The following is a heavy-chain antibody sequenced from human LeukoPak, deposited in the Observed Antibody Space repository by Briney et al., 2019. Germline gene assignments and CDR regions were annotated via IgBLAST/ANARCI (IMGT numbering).Heavy chain of an antibody. CDR3: ARDRGDSSGYYRYYFDY. CDR2: ISSSSSTI. Sequence: GGSLRLSCAASGFTFSGYSMNWVRQVPGKGLEWVSYISSSSSTIYYADSVKGRFTISRDNAKNPLYLQMNSLRAEDTAVYYCARDRGDSSGYYRYYFDYRGQGTLVTVSS. D-gene: IGHD3-22*01. J-gene: IGHJ4*02. V-gene: IGHV3-48*01. CDR1: GFTFSGYS.